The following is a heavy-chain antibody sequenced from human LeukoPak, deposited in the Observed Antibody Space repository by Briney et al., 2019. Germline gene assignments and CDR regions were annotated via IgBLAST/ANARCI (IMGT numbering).Heavy chain of an antibody. D-gene: IGHD3-16*01. J-gene: IGHJ4*02. Sequence: SETLSLTCTVSGGSISSYYWSWIRQPAGKGLEWIGRIYTSGSTNYNPSLKSRVTVSVDTSKNQFSLKLSSVTAADTAVYYCARASSFGPFGFSRRGVDFDYWGQGILVTVSS. V-gene: IGHV4-4*07. CDR3: ARASSFGPFGFSRRGVDFDY. CDR2: IYTSGST. CDR1: GGSISSYY.